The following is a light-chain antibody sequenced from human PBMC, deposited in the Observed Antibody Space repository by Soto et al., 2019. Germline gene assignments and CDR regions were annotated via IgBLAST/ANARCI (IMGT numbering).Light chain of an antibody. V-gene: IGKV3-15*01. J-gene: IGKJ1*01. CDR3: LPDINYPWT. CDR2: GAY. Sequence: EIVMTQSPATLSVSPGERTTLSCRASQSVGNNLAWYQQKPGQAPRLLIYGAYTRATGITARFSGSGSGTDFTLAISSLQPEDSATYYCLPDINYPWTVGPGTQVEIK. CDR1: QSVGNN.